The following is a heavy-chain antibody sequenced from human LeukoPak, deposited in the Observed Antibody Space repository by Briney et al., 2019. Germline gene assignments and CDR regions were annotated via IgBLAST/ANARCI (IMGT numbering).Heavy chain of an antibody. J-gene: IGHJ4*02. CDR3: AKFEGLCGSANTCYHFDC. CDR2: LSGSGGST. Sequence: GGSLRLSYDASGFTFSTYAMSWVRQAPGEGLEWVSGLSGSGGSTWYADSVKGRFTISRDNSKNTVYLHMNSLRAEDTAVYYCAKFEGLCGSANTCYHFDCWGQGTLVTVSS. V-gene: IGHV3-23*01. D-gene: IGHD2-2*01. CDR1: GFTFSTYA.